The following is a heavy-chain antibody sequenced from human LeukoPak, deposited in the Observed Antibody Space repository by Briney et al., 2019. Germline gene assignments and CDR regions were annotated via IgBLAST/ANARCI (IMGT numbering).Heavy chain of an antibody. V-gene: IGHV4-4*07. J-gene: IGHJ4*02. CDR3: VRHCPNVVCYLG. D-gene: IGHD2-8*01. CDR1: GGSMRDYY. Sequence: PSETLSLTCTVSGGSMRDYYWSFIRQSAGTGPEGLGCIHTSGTTWYNPSLKSRVTLSVDTSKNQFSLKLSSVTAADTAVYFCVRHCPNVVCYLGWGQGTLVTVSS. CDR2: IHTSGTT.